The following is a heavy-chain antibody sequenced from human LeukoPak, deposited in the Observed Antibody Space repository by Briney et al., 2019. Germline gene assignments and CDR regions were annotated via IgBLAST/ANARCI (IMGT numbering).Heavy chain of an antibody. V-gene: IGHV3-15*01. CDR3: ATELWCSSTSCPYAFDI. CDR1: GFTFSSYT. D-gene: IGHD2-2*01. J-gene: IGHJ3*02. Sequence: GGSLRLSCAASGFTFSSYTMNWVRQAPGKGLEWVGRIKSKSSSETTEYAAPVKGRFTISRDDSKNTLYLQMNSLKTEDTAIYYCATELWCSSTSCPYAFDIWGQGTMVTVSS. CDR2: IKSKSSSETT.